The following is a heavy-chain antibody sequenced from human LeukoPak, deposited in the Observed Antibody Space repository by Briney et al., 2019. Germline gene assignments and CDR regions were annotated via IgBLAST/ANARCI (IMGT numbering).Heavy chain of an antibody. CDR2: IWFDGSQQ. Sequence: GGSLRLSCATSGYTFSNYGMHWVRQAPGKGLEWVAVIWFDGSQQYYADSVKGRFTISRDSSKNTIYLQMNGLRAEDTAVYYCARAMGAYPNENWLDPWGQGILVTVSS. D-gene: IGHD1-26*01. J-gene: IGHJ5*02. CDR3: ARAMGAYPNENWLDP. CDR1: GYTFSNYG. V-gene: IGHV3-33*01.